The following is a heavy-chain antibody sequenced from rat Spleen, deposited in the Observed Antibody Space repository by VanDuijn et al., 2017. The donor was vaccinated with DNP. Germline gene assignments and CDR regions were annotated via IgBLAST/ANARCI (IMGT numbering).Heavy chain of an antibody. D-gene: IGHD1-4*01. V-gene: IGHV5-7*01. CDR1: GFTFSDYN. CDR2: ISSDDRSI. J-gene: IGHJ2*01. Sequence: EVQLVESGGGLVQPGRSLKLSCIASGFTFSDYNMAWVRQAPKKGLEWVATISSDDRSIYYRDSVKGRFTISRDNAKNTLYLQMDSLRSEDTATYYCASRPPPTRGPVDYWGPGVMVTVSS. CDR3: ASRPPPTRGPVDY.